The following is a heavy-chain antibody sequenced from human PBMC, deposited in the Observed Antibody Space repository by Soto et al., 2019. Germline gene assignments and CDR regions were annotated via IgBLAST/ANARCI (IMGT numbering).Heavy chain of an antibody. CDR1: GGTFSSYA. J-gene: IGHJ4*02. D-gene: IGHD1-26*01. CDR2: IIPIFGTA. V-gene: IGHV1-69*13. CDR3: ARARDGGSYQFDY. Sequence: SVKVSCKASGGTFSSYAISWVRQAPGQGLEWMGGIIPIFGTANYAQEFQGRVTITADESTSTAYMELSSLRSEDTAVYYCARARDGGSYQFDYWGQGTLVTVSS.